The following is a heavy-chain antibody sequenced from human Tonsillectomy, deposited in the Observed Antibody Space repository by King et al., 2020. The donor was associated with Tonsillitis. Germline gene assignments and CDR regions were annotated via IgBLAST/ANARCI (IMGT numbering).Heavy chain of an antibody. V-gene: IGHV5-51*01. CDR2: IYPGDSDT. CDR3: ARQRGGYSSGWFYFDH. CDR1: GYSFSTYW. D-gene: IGHD6-19*01. J-gene: IGHJ4*02. Sequence: VQLVESGAEVKKPGESLKISCKGSGYSFSTYWIGWVRQMPGKGLEWMGIIYPGDSDTRYSPTFPGQVPISADKSISPAYLQWRSLKASDTAMYYCARQRGGYSSGWFYFDHWGQGTLVTVSS.